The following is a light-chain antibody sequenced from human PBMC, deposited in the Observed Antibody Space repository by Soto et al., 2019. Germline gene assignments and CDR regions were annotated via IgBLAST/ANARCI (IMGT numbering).Light chain of an antibody. CDR2: QAS. CDR1: QSISSW. J-gene: IGKJ1*01. CDR3: QQYNGYSWT. V-gene: IGKV1-5*03. Sequence: DIQMTQSPSTLSASVGDRVTITCRASQSISSWLAWYQQKPGKAPKLLIYQASNLESGVPSRFSGSGSGTEFTLTIRSLQPDDFATYYCQQYNGYSWTFGQGTKVEIK.